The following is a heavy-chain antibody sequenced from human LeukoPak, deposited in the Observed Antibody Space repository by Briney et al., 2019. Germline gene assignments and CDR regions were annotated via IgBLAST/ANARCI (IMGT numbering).Heavy chain of an antibody. D-gene: IGHD3-10*01. CDR3: AREGTWRDLLIRGGTLYFDY. V-gene: IGHV1-3*01. CDR1: GYTFTSYA. CDR2: INAGNGNT. J-gene: IGHJ4*02. Sequence: ASVKVSCKASGYTFTSYAMHWVRQAPGQRLEWMGWINAGNGNTKYSQKFQGRVTITRDTSASTAYMELSSLRSEDTAVYYCAREGTWRDLLIRGGTLYFDYWGQGTLVTVSS.